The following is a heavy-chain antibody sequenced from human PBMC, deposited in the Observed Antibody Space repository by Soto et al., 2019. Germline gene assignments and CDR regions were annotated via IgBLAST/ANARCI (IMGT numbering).Heavy chain of an antibody. V-gene: IGHV3-30-3*01. CDR2: ISYDGSNK. CDR1: GFTFSSYA. CDR3: ARDKFYGMDV. Sequence: GGSLRLSCAASGFTFSSYAMHWVRQAPGKGLEWVAVISYDGSNKYYADSVKGRFTISRDNPKNTLYLQMDSLRAEDTAVYYCARDKFYGMDVWGQGTTVTVSS. J-gene: IGHJ6*02.